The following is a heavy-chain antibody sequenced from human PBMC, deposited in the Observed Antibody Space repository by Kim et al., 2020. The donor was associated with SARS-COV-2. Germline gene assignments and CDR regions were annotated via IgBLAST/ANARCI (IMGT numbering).Heavy chain of an antibody. CDR3: ARDYYDSSGFFDY. D-gene: IGHD3-22*01. J-gene: IGHJ4*02. V-gene: IGHV3-66*01. CDR2: IYSGGST. Sequence: GGSLRLSCAASGFTVSSNYMSWVRQAPGKGLEWVSVIYSGGSTYYADSVKGRFTISRDNSKNTLYLQMNSLRAEDTAVYYCARDYYDSSGFFDYWGQGTLVTVSS. CDR1: GFTVSSNY.